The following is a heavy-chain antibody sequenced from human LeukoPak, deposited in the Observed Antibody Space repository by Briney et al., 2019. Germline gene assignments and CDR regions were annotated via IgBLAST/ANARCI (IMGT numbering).Heavy chain of an antibody. Sequence: SGGSLRLSCAASGFTVSSNYMSWVRQAPGKGLEWVSVIYSGGSTYYADSVKGRFTISRDNSKNTLYLQMNSLRAEDTAVYYCASSHPAYYYVLDYWGQGTLVTVSS. V-gene: IGHV3-53*01. CDR2: IYSGGST. CDR1: GFTVSSNY. CDR3: ASSHPAYYYVLDY. J-gene: IGHJ4*02. D-gene: IGHD3-10*02.